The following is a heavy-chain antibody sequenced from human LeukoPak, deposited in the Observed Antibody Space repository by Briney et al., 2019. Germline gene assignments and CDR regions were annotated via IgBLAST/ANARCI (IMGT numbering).Heavy chain of an antibody. CDR1: GYTFTNYG. Sequence: ASVKVSCKASGYTFTNYGLSWVRQAPGQGLEWMGWIAAYNGATNYAQNLKGRVTMTTDTSTSTAYMELRSLRSDDTAVYYCARGMSATSGYLELEYWGQGTLVTVST. J-gene: IGHJ4*02. CDR2: IAAYNGAT. CDR3: ARGMSATSGYLELEY. D-gene: IGHD3-22*01. V-gene: IGHV1-18*01.